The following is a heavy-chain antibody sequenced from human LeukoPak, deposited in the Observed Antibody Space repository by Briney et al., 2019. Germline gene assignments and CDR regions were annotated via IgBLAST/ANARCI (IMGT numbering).Heavy chain of an antibody. V-gene: IGHV3-23*01. Sequence: GGSLRLSCAASGFTFSSYAVSWVRQAPGKGLEWVSAISGSGGSTYYADSVKGRFTISRDNSKNTLYLQMNSLRAEDTAVYYCAKSRSRSDYYGMDVWGQGTTVTVSS. CDR3: AKSRSRSDYYGMDV. CDR1: GFTFSSYA. J-gene: IGHJ6*02. D-gene: IGHD3-3*01. CDR2: ISGSGGST.